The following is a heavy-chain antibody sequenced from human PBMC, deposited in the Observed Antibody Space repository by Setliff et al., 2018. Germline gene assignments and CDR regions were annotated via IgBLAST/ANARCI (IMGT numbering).Heavy chain of an antibody. CDR3: ARLYEFGELFSNY. J-gene: IGHJ4*02. D-gene: IGHD3-10*01. V-gene: IGHV4-38-2*01. CDR1: GYSISSGYY. CDR2: IYHSGST. Sequence: SETLSLTCAVSGYSISSGYYWGWIRQPPGKGLEWIGSIYHSGSTYYNPSLRSRVTISVDTSKNQFSLKLSSVTAADTAVYYCARLYEFGELFSNYWGQGTLVTVSS.